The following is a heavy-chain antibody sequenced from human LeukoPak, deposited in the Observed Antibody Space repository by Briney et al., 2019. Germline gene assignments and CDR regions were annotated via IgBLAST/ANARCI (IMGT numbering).Heavy chain of an antibody. D-gene: IGHD3-22*01. V-gene: IGHV1-3*03. CDR1: GYTFTSYA. Sequence: GASVKVSCKASGYTFTSYAMHWVRQAPGQRLEWMGWINAGNGNTKYSQEFQGRVTITRDTSASTAYMDLNSLRSEDMAVYYCAVGDYYYDTRFDYWGQGTLVTVSS. J-gene: IGHJ4*02. CDR2: INAGNGNT. CDR3: AVGDYYYDTRFDY.